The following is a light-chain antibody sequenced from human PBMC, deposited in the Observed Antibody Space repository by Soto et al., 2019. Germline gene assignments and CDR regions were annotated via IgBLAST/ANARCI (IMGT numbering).Light chain of an antibody. CDR2: GAS. CDR3: QQYNNWLT. CDR1: QTVSSN. Sequence: EIVMTQSPATLSVSPGERATLSCRASQTVSSNLAWYQQKPGQAPRLLIYGASTRATGIPARFSGSGSGTDFTLTISRLQSEDFAVYHFQQYNNWLTFGGGTKVEIK. J-gene: IGKJ4*01. V-gene: IGKV3-15*01.